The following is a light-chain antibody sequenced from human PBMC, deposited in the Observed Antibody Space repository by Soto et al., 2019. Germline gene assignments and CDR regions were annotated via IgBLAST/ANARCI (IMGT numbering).Light chain of an antibody. CDR3: QQSYSTPYT. V-gene: IGKV1-39*01. CDR2: AAS. J-gene: IGKJ2*01. CDR1: QSISSY. Sequence: DIQMTQSPSSLSASVGDRVTITCRASQSISSYLNWYQQKPGKAPKLLIYAASSLQSGVPSRFSGSASGTDFTLTISSLQPEDFATYSWQQSYSTPYTFGQGTKLEIK.